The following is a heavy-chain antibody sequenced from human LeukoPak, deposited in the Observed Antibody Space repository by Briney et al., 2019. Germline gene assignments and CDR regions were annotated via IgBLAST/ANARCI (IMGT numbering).Heavy chain of an antibody. J-gene: IGHJ4*02. CDR1: GFTFRNYG. V-gene: IGHV3-30*02. CDR3: AKESQLSYAGTFYIDY. D-gene: IGHD3-16*01. Sequence: GGSLRLSCAASGFTFRNYGMHWVRQTPGKGLEWVALIRYDGSNDYYADSVKGRFTISRDNSKNTLYLQMNSLRVEDTAVYYCAKESQLSYAGTFYIDYWGQGTLVTVSS. CDR2: IRYDGSND.